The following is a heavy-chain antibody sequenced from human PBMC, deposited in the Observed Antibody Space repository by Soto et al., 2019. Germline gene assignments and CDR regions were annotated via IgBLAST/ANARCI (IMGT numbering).Heavy chain of an antibody. Sequence: SETLSLTCTVSGDSISSYYWSWIPQPPGKGLEWIGYIFYSGSTNYNPSLKSRVTMSIDTSKNQFSLKLSSVTAADTAMYYCARRGAAAMYYYYYMDVWGKGTTVTVSS. J-gene: IGHJ6*03. CDR2: IFYSGST. V-gene: IGHV4-59*08. D-gene: IGHD6-13*01. CDR3: ARRGAAAMYYYYYMDV. CDR1: GDSISSYY.